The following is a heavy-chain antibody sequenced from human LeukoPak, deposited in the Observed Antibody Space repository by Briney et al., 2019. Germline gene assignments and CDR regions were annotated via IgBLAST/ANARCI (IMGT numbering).Heavy chain of an antibody. J-gene: IGHJ4*02. CDR1: GGSISSYY. CDR2: IYYSGST. D-gene: IGHD6-19*01. V-gene: IGHV4-59*01. CDR3: ASLIAVAGQVDY. Sequence: SETLSLTCTVSGGSISSYYWSWIRQPPGKGLEGIGDIYYSGSTNYNPSLKSRVTISVDTSKNQFSLKLSSVPAADTAVYYCASLIAVAGQVDYWGQGTLVTVSS.